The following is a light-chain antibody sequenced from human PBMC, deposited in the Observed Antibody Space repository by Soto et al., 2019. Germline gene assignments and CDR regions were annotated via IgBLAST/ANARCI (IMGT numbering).Light chain of an antibody. Sequence: DIQMTQSPSTLSASVGDRVTITCRASQSSSSWLAWYQQKPGKAPKLLIYKASSLESGVPSRFSGSGSGTEFTLTISSLQPDDSATYYCQQYNSYSWTFGQGTKLEIK. J-gene: IGKJ2*02. CDR3: QQYNSYSWT. V-gene: IGKV1-5*03. CDR1: QSSSSW. CDR2: KAS.